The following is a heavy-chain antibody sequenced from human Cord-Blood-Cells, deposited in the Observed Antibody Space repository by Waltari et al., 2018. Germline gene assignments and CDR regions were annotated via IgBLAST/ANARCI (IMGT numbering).Heavy chain of an antibody. D-gene: IGHD6-6*01. V-gene: IGHV1-2*06. CDR3: ARDPRSYSSSSWYFDL. CDR2: NNPNRGGT. J-gene: IGHJ2*01. CDR1: GCTFPGYY. Sequence: QVQLVQSGAEVKKPGASVKVSCKASGCTFPGYYLHWVRQAPGEGLEGMGRNNPNRGGTNDAQKFKVRGTMTRDTSISPDYMEVSRLRSDDTAVYYCARDPRSYSSSSWYFDLWGRGTLVTVSS.